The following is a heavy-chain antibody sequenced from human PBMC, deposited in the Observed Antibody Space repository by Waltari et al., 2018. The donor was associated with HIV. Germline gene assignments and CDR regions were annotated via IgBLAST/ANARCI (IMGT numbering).Heavy chain of an antibody. D-gene: IGHD2-21*01. Sequence: QPQMQVSGPGLVKPSETLSLLCSVSGDSINSDSYYWGRVRQAPRPGLEWIGSVDYTAKTFIRPSLKRRVTSSIDNSENHFSWRLNSVTATDTGVYFCVRHSRLKGTAIDYWGPGILVTVSS. V-gene: IGHV4-39*01. CDR3: VRHSRLKGTAIDY. CDR2: VDYTAKT. CDR1: GDSINSDSYY. J-gene: IGHJ4*02.